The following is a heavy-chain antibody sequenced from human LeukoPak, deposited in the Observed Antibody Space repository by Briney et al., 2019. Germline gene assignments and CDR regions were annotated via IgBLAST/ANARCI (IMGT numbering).Heavy chain of an antibody. J-gene: IGHJ5*02. CDR3: ARQSAAAQYTNWFDP. CDR1: GYSFASFW. V-gene: IGHV5-51*01. D-gene: IGHD2-2*01. Sequence: GESLKISCKGSGYSFASFWIGWVRQMPGKGLECMGVIYPADSDTRYSPSFQGQVTISDDKSTRTAYLQWSTLKASDTALYYCARQSAAAQYTNWFDPWGQGTLVTVSS. CDR2: IYPADSDT.